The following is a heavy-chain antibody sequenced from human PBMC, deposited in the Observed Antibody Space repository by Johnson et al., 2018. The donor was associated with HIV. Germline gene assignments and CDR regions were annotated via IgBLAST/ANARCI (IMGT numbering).Heavy chain of an antibody. V-gene: IGHV3-30*04. CDR3: ARSLHDYGDYLWGRDAFDL. CDR1: GFTFGDYA. CDR2: NSYDGLKK. J-gene: IGHJ3*01. Sequence: QVQLVESGGGLVQPGRSLRLSCTASGFTFGDYAMSWVRQAPGKGLEWVAVNSYDGLKKYYAGSVQGRFSISRDNSKDTLYLQMNKLRIEDTALYYCARSLHDYGDYLWGRDAFDLWGQGTMVIVSS. D-gene: IGHD4-17*01.